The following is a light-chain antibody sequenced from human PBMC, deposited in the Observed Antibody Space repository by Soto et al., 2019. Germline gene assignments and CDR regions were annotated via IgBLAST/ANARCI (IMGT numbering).Light chain of an antibody. Sequence: DVQMTQSPSSVSASVGDRVTITCRASQDIRSWLTWYQQKPGQAPKLLIYAASTLQNGVPSRFSGSGSGTEFTLTNSGLQPENFATYYCQQANGFPLTFGQGTRLDIK. CDR2: AAS. CDR3: QQANGFPLT. CDR1: QDIRSW. V-gene: IGKV1-12*01. J-gene: IGKJ2*01.